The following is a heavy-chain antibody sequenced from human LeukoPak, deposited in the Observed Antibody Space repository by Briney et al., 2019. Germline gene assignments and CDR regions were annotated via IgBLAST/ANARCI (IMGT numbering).Heavy chain of an antibody. Sequence: GGSLRLSCAASGFTFSSYAMHWVRQAPGKGLEGVAVISYDGSNKYYADSVKGRFTISRDNSKNTLYLQMNSLRAEDTAVYYCARAYGGYSGYELIAYWGQGTLVTVSS. J-gene: IGHJ4*02. D-gene: IGHD5-12*01. CDR1: GFTFSSYA. CDR2: ISYDGSNK. CDR3: ARAYGGYSGYELIAY. V-gene: IGHV3-30*04.